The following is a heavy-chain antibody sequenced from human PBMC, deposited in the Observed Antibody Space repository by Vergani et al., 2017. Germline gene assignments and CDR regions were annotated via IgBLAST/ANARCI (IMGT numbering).Heavy chain of an antibody. J-gene: IGHJ4*02. Sequence: EVQLVESGGGLVQPGGSLRLSCAASGFTFSSYWMHWVRQAPGKGLVWVSRINSDGSSTSYADSVKGRFTISRDNAKNTLYLQMNSLRAEDTAVYYCAKGSSIRRELIGGADYWGQGTLVTVSS. CDR3: AKGSSIRRELIGGADY. V-gene: IGHV3-74*02. D-gene: IGHD1-26*01. CDR2: INSDGSST. CDR1: GFTFSSYW.